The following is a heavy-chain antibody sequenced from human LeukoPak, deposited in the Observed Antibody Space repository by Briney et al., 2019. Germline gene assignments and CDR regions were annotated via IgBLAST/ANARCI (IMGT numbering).Heavy chain of an antibody. V-gene: IGHV1-18*01. Sequence: GASVKVSCKASGYTFTSYGISWVRQAPGQGLEWMGWISVYNVNTNYAQKFQGRVTMTRDTSISTAYMELSRLRSDDTAVYYCARVHRYSGSYIVDYWGQGTLVTVSS. D-gene: IGHD1-26*01. J-gene: IGHJ4*02. CDR2: ISVYNVNT. CDR1: GYTFTSYG. CDR3: ARVHRYSGSYIVDY.